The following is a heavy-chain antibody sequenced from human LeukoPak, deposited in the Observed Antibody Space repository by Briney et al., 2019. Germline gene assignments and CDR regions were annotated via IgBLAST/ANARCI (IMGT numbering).Heavy chain of an antibody. CDR2: ISSSSSYI. V-gene: IGHV3-21*01. Sequence: GGSLRLSCAASGFTFSSYSMNWVRQAPGKGLEWVSSISSSSSYIYYADSVKGRFTISRDNAKNSLYLQMNGLRAEDTAVYYCARDHYYYDIGRFDPWGQGTLVTVSS. D-gene: IGHD3-22*01. J-gene: IGHJ5*02. CDR3: ARDHYYYDIGRFDP. CDR1: GFTFSSYS.